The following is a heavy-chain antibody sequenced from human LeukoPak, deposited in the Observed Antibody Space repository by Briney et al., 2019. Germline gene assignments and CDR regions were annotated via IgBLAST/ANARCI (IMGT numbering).Heavy chain of an antibody. J-gene: IGHJ3*02. V-gene: IGHV3-48*02. CDR1: GFTFSNYN. D-gene: IGHD2-15*01. CDR2: ISSSSSTI. CDR3: ARVVVAANPDAFDI. Sequence: GGSLRLSCAASGFTFSNYNINWVRQAPGKGLEWLSYISSSSSTIYYAHSVKGRFTISRDNAKNSLYMQMNSLRDEDTAVYYCARVVVAANPDAFDIWGQGTMVTVSS.